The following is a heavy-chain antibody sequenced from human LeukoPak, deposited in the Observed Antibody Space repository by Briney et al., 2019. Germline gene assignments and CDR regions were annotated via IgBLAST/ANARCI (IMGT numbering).Heavy chain of an antibody. Sequence: GGSLRLSCIASGFTFGVDGMSWVRQAPGKRLEWVAFIRSKSYGGTSEYAASVRGRFTVSRDDSKSIAYLQMESLKTEDTAVYYCSRDFWRFGLDFWGQGTPVTVSS. CDR3: SRDFWRFGLDF. V-gene: IGHV3-49*04. J-gene: IGHJ4*02. CDR1: GFTFGVDG. D-gene: IGHD3-10*01. CDR2: IRSKSYGGTS.